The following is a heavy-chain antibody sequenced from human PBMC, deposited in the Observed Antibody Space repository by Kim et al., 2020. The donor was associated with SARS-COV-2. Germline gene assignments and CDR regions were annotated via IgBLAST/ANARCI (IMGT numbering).Heavy chain of an antibody. Sequence: GGSLRLSCAASGFTFSSYGMHWVRQAPGKGLEWVAVISYDGSNKYYADSVKGRFTISRDNSKNTLYLQMNSLRAEDTAVYYCARDYIYGNYYYYYGMDVWGQGTTVTVSS. CDR1: GFTFSSYG. CDR3: ARDYIYGNYYYYYGMDV. J-gene: IGHJ6*02. CDR2: ISYDGSNK. V-gene: IGHV3-33*05. D-gene: IGHD4-17*01.